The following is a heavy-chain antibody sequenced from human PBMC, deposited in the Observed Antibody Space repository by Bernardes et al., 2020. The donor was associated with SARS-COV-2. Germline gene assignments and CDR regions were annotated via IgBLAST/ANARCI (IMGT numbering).Heavy chain of an antibody. CDR1: GYTFTSYG. CDR3: ARSYSSGWDLYYYYGMDV. Sequence: SVKVSCKASGYTFTSYGISWVRQAPGQGLEWMGWISVYNGNTNYAQKLQGRVTMTTDTSTSTAYMELRSLRSDDTAVYYCARSYSSGWDLYYYYGMDVWGQGTTVTVSS. V-gene: IGHV1-18*04. CDR2: ISVYNGNT. J-gene: IGHJ6*02. D-gene: IGHD2-15*01.